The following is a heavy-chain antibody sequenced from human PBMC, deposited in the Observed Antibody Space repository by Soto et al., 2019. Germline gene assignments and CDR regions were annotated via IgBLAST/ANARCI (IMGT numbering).Heavy chain of an antibody. CDR3: ARDPHGGFSDGVYYGYALDV. D-gene: IGHD2-2*01. CDR2: ISNTGNS. J-gene: IGHJ6*02. V-gene: IGHV4-59*01. CDR1: GDSLSNFY. Sequence: KHSESLSLTCTVSGDSLSNFYWNWIRQPPGKGLEWIGCISNTGNSYSIPSLGSRVTISMDTSRAQFSLKLTSVTAADTATYYCARDPHGGFSDGVYYGYALDVWGQGTTVTVSS.